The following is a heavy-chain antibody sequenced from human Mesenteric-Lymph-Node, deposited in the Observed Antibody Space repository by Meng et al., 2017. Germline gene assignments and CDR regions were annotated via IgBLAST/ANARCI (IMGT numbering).Heavy chain of an antibody. CDR2: IYYSGST. CDR1: GGSISSSSYY. CDR3: ARALNWFDP. V-gene: IGHV4-39*07. J-gene: IGHJ5*02. Sequence: ESLKTSCTVSGGSISSSSYYWGWIRQPPGKGLEWIGSIYYSGSTYYNPSLKSQVTISVDTSKNQFSLKLSSVTAADTAVYYCARALNWFDPWGQGTLVTVSS.